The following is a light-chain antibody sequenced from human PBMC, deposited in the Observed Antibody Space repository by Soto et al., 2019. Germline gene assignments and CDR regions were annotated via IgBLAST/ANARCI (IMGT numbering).Light chain of an antibody. CDR3: LQSHSTPLT. J-gene: IGKJ5*01. CDR1: QNIKNY. Sequence: DVQMTQSPSSLSASVGDRVTITCRASQNIKNYLSWYQQRPGKAPRVVIFAATLLQSGVPSTFSGSGSATEVTLTISSLHPDDFATYYCLQSHSTPLTFGQGTRL. CDR2: AAT. V-gene: IGKV1-39*01.